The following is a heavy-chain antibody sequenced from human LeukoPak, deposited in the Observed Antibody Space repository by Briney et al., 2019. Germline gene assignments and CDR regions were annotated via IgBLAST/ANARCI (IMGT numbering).Heavy chain of an antibody. J-gene: IGHJ5*02. D-gene: IGHD2-15*01. CDR3: ARDGGSSGPGWFDP. CDR2: IYTDGST. Sequence: PGGSLRPSCAVSGFTVSSIYMSWVRQAPGKGLEWVSVIYTDGSTYYADCLKGRFTISRDNSKNTLYLQLKGLRAEDTAVYYCARDGGSSGPGWFDPWGQGTLVIVSS. CDR1: GFTVSSIY. V-gene: IGHV3-53*01.